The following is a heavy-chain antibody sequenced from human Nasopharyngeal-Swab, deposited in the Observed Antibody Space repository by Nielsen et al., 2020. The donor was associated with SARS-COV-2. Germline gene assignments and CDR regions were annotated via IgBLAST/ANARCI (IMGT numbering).Heavy chain of an antibody. CDR3: ARTSIAGKAFDY. J-gene: IGHJ4*02. Sequence: GESLKISCAAPGFTFSSYGMHWVRQAPGKGLEWVAVTWYDGTNKYYADSVKGRFTISRDNSKNTLYLQMNSLRAEDTAVYYCARTSIAGKAFDYWGQGTLVTVSS. CDR1: GFTFSSYG. CDR2: TWYDGTNK. V-gene: IGHV3-33*01. D-gene: IGHD6-6*01.